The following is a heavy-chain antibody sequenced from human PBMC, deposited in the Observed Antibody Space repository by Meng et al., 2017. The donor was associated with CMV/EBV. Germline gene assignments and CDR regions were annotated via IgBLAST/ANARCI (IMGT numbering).Heavy chain of an antibody. CDR2: ISWNSGSI. J-gene: IGHJ6*02. CDR3: AKDVSREFRWWFPFYYYGMDV. Sequence: GGSLRLSCAASGFTFDDYAMHWVRQAPGKGLEWVSGISWNSGSIGYADSVKGRFTISRDHAKNSLYLQMNSLRAEDTALYYCAKDVSREFRWWFPFYYYGMDVWGQGTTVTVSS. D-gene: IGHD2-15*01. CDR1: GFTFDDYA. V-gene: IGHV3-9*01.